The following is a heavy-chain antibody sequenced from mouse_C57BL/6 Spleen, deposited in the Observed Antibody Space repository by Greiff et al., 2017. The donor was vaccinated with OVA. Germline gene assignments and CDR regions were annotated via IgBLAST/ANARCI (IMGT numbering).Heavy chain of an antibody. Sequence: EVQRVESGGGLVKPGGSLKLSCAASGFTFSSYAMSWVRQTPEKRLEWVATISDGGSYTYYPDNVKGRFTISRDNAKNNLYLQMRHLKSEDTAMYYCARENYYGSSAYYFDYWGQGTTLTVSS. V-gene: IGHV5-4*01. CDR1: GFTFSSYA. CDR2: ISDGGSYT. J-gene: IGHJ2*01. CDR3: ARENYYGSSAYYFDY. D-gene: IGHD1-1*01.